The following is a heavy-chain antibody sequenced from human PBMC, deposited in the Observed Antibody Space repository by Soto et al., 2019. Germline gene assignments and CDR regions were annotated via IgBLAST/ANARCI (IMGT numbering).Heavy chain of an antibody. D-gene: IGHD5-18*01. CDR3: GRDPAYSYGYI. CDR1: GFTFTSYA. J-gene: IGHJ4*02. Sequence: SVQVTCDATGFTFTSYAMLGVRQATGQRNEWMGWINAGNGNTKYSQKFQGRVNITRDTSESTAYMELSSLRSEDTVVDDCGRDPAYSYGYIWGQGTLVTVSS. CDR2: INAGNGNT. V-gene: IGHV1-3*01.